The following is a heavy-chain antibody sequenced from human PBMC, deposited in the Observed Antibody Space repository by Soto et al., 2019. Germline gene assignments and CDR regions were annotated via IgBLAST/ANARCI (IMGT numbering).Heavy chain of an antibody. V-gene: IGHV3-23*01. CDR2: ISGSGGST. J-gene: IGHJ4*02. CDR1: GFTFSSYA. CDR3: AKDWGVAVAVYDY. D-gene: IGHD6-19*01. Sequence: EVQLLESGGGLVQPGGSLRLSCAASGFTFSSYAMSWVRQAPGKGLEWVSAISGSGGSTYYADSVKGRFTISRDNAKNTLYLQMNSVRAEDTAVYYCAKDWGVAVAVYDYWGQGTLVTVSS.